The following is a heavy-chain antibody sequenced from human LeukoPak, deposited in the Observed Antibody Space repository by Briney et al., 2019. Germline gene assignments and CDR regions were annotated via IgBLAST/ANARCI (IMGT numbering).Heavy chain of an antibody. J-gene: IGHJ4*02. V-gene: IGHV5-51*01. D-gene: IGHD3-22*01. Sequence: GDSLKISCKGSGYSFTSYWIGWVRQMPEKGVEWMGIIYPGDSDTRYSPSFQGQVTISADKSISTAYLQWSSLKASDTAMYYCARLPQSYYDSSGYWFDYWGQGTLVTVSS. CDR1: GYSFTSYW. CDR2: IYPGDSDT. CDR3: ARLPQSYYDSSGYWFDY.